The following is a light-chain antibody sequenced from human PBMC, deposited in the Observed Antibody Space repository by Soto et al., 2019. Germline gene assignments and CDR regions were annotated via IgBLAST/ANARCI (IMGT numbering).Light chain of an antibody. V-gene: IGKV3-15*01. CDR1: QSVSDT. Sequence: EIVMSQSPATLSVSPGERATLSCRASQSVSDTLAWYQQKPGQAPRLLIYGASTRATGVPTRFSGSGSGTEFTLTISRLQSEDFAIYSCQQYSNWPFYTFGQGTKVDIK. CDR3: QQYSNWPFYT. CDR2: GAS. J-gene: IGKJ2*01.